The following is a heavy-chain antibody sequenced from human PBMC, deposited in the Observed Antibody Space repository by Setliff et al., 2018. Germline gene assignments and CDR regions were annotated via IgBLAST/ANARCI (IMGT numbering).Heavy chain of an antibody. CDR1: GASISSNNW. V-gene: IGHV4-4*02. J-gene: IGHJ3*01. D-gene: IGHD2-21*02. Sequence: SETLYLTCAVFGASISSNNWWSWVRQPPGMQLEWIGEIYHTENTNYNASLRSRVAISIDKSKSQYSLKLTSVTAADTAVYYCARTPRGGNSAFDLWGQGTMVTVSS. CDR2: IYHTENT. CDR3: ARTPRGGNSAFDL.